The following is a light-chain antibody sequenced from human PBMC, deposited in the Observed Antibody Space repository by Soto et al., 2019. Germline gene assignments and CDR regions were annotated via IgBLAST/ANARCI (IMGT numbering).Light chain of an antibody. CDR2: KAS. V-gene: IGKV1-5*03. J-gene: IGKJ1*01. Sequence: DIQMTQSPSTLSASVGDRVTITCRASQSISNWLAWHQQRPGKAPRLLIYKASNLESGVPSRFSGSGSGTEFTLIITSLQPDDSATYYCQQYNSYSWTFGQGTKVDIK. CDR3: QQYNSYSWT. CDR1: QSISNW.